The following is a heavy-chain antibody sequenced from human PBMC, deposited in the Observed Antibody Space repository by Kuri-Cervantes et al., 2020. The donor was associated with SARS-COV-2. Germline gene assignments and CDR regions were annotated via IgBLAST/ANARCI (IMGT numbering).Heavy chain of an antibody. D-gene: IGHD6-6*01. CDR2: ISGSGGST. CDR3: AKDLGASIAARLGAFDI. CDR1: GFTFDDYA. Sequence: GESLKISCAASGFTFDDYAMSWVRQAPGKGPEWVSAISGSGGSTYYADSVKGRFTISRDNSKNTLYLQMNSLRAEDTAVYYCAKDLGASIAARLGAFDIWGQGTMVTVSS. V-gene: IGHV3-23*01. J-gene: IGHJ3*02.